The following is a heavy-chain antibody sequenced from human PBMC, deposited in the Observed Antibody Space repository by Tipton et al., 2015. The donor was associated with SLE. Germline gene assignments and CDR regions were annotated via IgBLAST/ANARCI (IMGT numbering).Heavy chain of an antibody. J-gene: IGHJ6*03. CDR3: ARDLSAKNSYYYYYMDV. CDR1: GGSISSYY. Sequence: TLSLTCTVSGGSISSYYWSWIRQPPGKGLEWIGEINHSGSANYNPSLKSRLTISVDTSKNQFSLKLSSVTAADTAVYYCARDLSAKNSYYYYYMDVWGKGTTVTVSS. V-gene: IGHV4-34*01. D-gene: IGHD1-7*01. CDR2: INHSGSA.